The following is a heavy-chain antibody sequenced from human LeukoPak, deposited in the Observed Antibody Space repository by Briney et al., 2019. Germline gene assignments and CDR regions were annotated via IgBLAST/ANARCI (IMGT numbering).Heavy chain of an antibody. D-gene: IGHD1-26*01. V-gene: IGHV3-23*01. CDR2: IGGSGSSA. Sequence: GGSLRLSCAASGFTFSSSAMSWVRQAPGKGLEWVSAIGGSGSSAYYADSVRGRFTISRDNSKNTLYLQMNSLRAEDTAVYYCAKYRWELLHRYFDYWGQGTLVTVSS. CDR3: AKYRWELLHRYFDY. J-gene: IGHJ4*02. CDR1: GFTFSSSA.